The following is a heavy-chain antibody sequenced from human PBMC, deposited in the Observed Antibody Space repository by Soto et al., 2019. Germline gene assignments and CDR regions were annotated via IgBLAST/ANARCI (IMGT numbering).Heavy chain of an antibody. D-gene: IGHD5-18*01. Sequence: QVQLQESGPGLVKPSETLSLTCTVSGGSISGYYWSWIRQPPGKGLELIGYIYYSGSTNYNPSLKRRVTISVDTSKNQFSLKLSSVTAADTAVYYCARGLRGYSYGHFDYWGQGTLVTVSS. CDR1: GGSISGYY. CDR2: IYYSGST. V-gene: IGHV4-59*01. CDR3: ARGLRGYSYGHFDY. J-gene: IGHJ4*02.